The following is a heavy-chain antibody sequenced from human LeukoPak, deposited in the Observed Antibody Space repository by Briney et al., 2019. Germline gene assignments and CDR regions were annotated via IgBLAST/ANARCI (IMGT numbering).Heavy chain of an antibody. V-gene: IGHV1-8*01. D-gene: IGHD2-2*01. CDR2: MNPNSGNT. J-gene: IGHJ6*02. CDR1: GYTFTGYD. CDR3: ARADIVVVPAATDPYYYYGMDV. Sequence: ASVKVSCKASGYTFTGYDINWVRQATGQGLEWMGWMNPNSGNTGYAQKFQGRVTMTRNTSISTAYMELSSLRSEDTAVYYCARADIVVVPAATDPYYYYGMDVWGQGTTVTVSS.